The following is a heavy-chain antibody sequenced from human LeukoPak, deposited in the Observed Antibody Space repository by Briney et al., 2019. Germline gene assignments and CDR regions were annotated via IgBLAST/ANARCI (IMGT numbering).Heavy chain of an antibody. J-gene: IGHJ6*03. CDR3: ARARAVLEWLPYYYYYYYMDV. CDR1: SSSLDTYY. Sequence: PSETLSLTCTVSSSSLDTYYWSWIRQPAGRGLEWIGRIYTSGTTNYNPSLKSRVTMSIDMSKNQFSLRLSSVTAADTAVYYCARARAVLEWLPYYYYYYYMDVWGKGTTVTVSS. CDR2: IYTSGTT. D-gene: IGHD3-3*01. V-gene: IGHV4-4*07.